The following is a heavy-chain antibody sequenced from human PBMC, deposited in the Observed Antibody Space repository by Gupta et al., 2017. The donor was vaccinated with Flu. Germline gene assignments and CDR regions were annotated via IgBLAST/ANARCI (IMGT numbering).Heavy chain of an antibody. V-gene: IGHV4-34*01. J-gene: IGHJ6*02. D-gene: IGHD5-12*01. CDR2: INHSGST. CDR1: GGSFSGYY. CDR3: ARGRYSGYEIYYYYYGMDV. Sequence: QVQLQQWGAGLLKPSETLSLTCAVYGGSFSGYYWSWIRQPPGKGLEWIGEINHSGSTNYNPSLKSRVTISVDTSKNQFSLKLSSVTAADTAVYYCARGRYSGYEIYYYYYGMDVWGQGTTVTVSS.